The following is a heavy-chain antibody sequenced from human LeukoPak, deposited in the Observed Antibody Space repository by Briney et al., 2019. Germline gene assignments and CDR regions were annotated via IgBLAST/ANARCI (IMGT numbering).Heavy chain of an antibody. D-gene: IGHD2-15*01. CDR3: ASLVVAARGTYYYYYMDV. CDR1: GFTVSSNY. CDR2: IYSGGST. J-gene: IGHJ6*03. V-gene: IGHV3-53*01. Sequence: GGSLRLSCAASGFTVSSNYMSWVRQAPGKGLEWVSVIYSGGSTYYADSVKGRFTISRDNSKNTLYLQMNSLRAEDTAVYYCASLVVAARGTYYYYYMDVWGKGTTVTVSS.